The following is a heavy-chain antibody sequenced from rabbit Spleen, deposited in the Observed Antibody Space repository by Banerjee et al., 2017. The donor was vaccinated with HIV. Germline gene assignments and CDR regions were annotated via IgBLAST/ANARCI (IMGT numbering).Heavy chain of an antibody. V-gene: IGHV1S45*01. CDR2: IDTNDGDT. Sequence: QEQVLESGGGLVKPEGSLKLSCTASGFSFSSNWICWVRQAPGKGLEWIACIDTNDGDTDYANWPKGRFTISKTSSTTVTLQMTSLTAADTATYFCARNYVNAFDPWGQGTLVTVS. CDR1: GFSFSSNW. CDR3: ARNYVNAFDP. J-gene: IGHJ2*01. D-gene: IGHD1-1*01.